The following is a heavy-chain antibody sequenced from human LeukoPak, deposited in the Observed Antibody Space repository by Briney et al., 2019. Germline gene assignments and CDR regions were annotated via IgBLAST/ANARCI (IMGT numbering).Heavy chain of an antibody. Sequence: GASVKVSCKTSGYTFTNHGISWVRRAPGQGLEWMGWISGYNGETSYAQNFQGRVTMTTDTSTSTVYMELRSLRSDDTAVYYCARRLSFSYTWFDPWGQGTLVTVSS. CDR1: GYTFTNHG. J-gene: IGHJ5*02. V-gene: IGHV1-18*01. CDR2: ISGYNGET. CDR3: ARRLSFSYTWFDP. D-gene: IGHD2/OR15-2a*01.